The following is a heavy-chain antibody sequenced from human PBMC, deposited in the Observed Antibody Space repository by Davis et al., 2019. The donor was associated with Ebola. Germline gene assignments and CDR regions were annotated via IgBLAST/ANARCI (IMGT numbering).Heavy chain of an antibody. CDR3: AKAGKGYNWNDGYYYYYGMDV. CDR2: ISSSTSYL. CDR1: GFTFSSYS. V-gene: IGHV3-21*04. Sequence: GGSLRLSCAASGFTFSSYSMNWVRQAPGKGLEWVSSISSSTSYLYYADSVKGRFTISIDNAKNSLYLQMNSLRAEDTAVYYCAKAGKGYNWNDGYYYYYGMDVWGQGTTVTVSS. D-gene: IGHD1-1*01. J-gene: IGHJ6*02.